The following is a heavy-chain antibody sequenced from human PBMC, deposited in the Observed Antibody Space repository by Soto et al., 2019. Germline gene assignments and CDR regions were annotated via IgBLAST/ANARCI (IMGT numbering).Heavy chain of an antibody. Sequence: QVQLQQWGAGLLKPSETLSLTCAVYGGSFSGHSWTWIRQSPGKGLEWIGDINHSGRVNYSPSLRSLVCISLDTSKYQFSPTLGVVSATDTAMYYCTTRAYDTSGYYRFDPWGQGTLVTVSS. V-gene: IGHV4-34*01. J-gene: IGHJ5*01. CDR1: GGSFSGHS. D-gene: IGHD3-22*01. CDR3: TTRAYDTSGYYRFDP. CDR2: INHSGRV.